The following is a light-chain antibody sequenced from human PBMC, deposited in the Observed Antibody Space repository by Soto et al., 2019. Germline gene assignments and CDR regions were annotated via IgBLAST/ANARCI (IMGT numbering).Light chain of an antibody. CDR2: DAS. V-gene: IGKV1-5*01. J-gene: IGKJ1*01. CDR3: QQSYSTPT. CDR1: QSISSW. Sequence: IQVTQSPSTLSASVGDRVTITCRASQSISSWSAWYQQKPGKAPKLLIYDASSLESGVPSRFSGSGSGTDFTLTISSMKPEDFATYYCQQSYSTPTFGHGTKVDIK.